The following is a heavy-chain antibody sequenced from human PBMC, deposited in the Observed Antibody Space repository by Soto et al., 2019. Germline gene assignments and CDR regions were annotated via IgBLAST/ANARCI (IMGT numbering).Heavy chain of an antibody. V-gene: IGHV4-39*01. CDR3: ARSSYYYDSSGYNVPTLRYNWFDP. Sequence: SETLSLTCTVSGGSISSSSYYWGWIRQPPGKGLEWIGSIYYSGSTYYNPSLKSRVTISVDTSKNQFSLKLSSVTAADTVVYYCARSSYYYDSSGYNVPTLRYNWFDPWGQGTLVTVSS. J-gene: IGHJ5*02. D-gene: IGHD3-22*01. CDR1: GGSISSSSYY. CDR2: IYYSGST.